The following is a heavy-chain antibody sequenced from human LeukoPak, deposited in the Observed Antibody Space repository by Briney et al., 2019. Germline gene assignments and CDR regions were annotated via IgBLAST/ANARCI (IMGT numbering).Heavy chain of an antibody. Sequence: ETLSLTCTVSGGSISSGGYYWSWVRQAPGKGLEWVANIKQDGSEKYYVDSVKGRFTISRDNAMNSLFLQMNSLRAEDTAVYYCARAVAVAGTAFCLNYWGQGTLVTVSS. CDR2: IKQDGSEK. V-gene: IGHV3-7*05. J-gene: IGHJ4*02. CDR3: ARAVAVAGTAFCLNY. CDR1: GGSISSGGYY. D-gene: IGHD6-19*01.